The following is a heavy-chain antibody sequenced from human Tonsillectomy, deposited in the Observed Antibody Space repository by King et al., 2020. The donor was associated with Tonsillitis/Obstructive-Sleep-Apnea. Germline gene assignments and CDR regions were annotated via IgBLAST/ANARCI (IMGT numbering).Heavy chain of an antibody. CDR1: GFIFSNYG. J-gene: IGHJ5*01. Sequence: VQLEESGGGVVQPGRSLRLSCAASGFIFSNYGMHWVRQAPGKGLEWVAVIWFDGSKKYYADSVKGRFTISRDNSNNTLWLQMTGLRAEDTAVYYCARGEWVGLWFDSWGQGTLVTVSS. CDR2: IWFDGSKK. CDR3: ARGEWVGLWFDS. D-gene: IGHD3-3*01. V-gene: IGHV3-33*01.